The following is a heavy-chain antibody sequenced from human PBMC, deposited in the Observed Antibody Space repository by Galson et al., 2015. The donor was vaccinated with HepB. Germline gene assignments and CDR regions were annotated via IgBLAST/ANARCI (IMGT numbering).Heavy chain of an antibody. Sequence: CAISGDSVSSNSAAWNWIRQSPSRGLEWLGRTYYRSKWYNDYAVSVKSRITINPDTSKNQFSLQLNSVTPEDTAVYYCARGNVVVPAAPYYYGMDVWGQGTPVTAS. CDR2: TYYRSKWYN. D-gene: IGHD2-2*01. V-gene: IGHV6-1*01. CDR1: GDSVSSNSAA. CDR3: ARGNVVVPAAPYYYGMDV. J-gene: IGHJ6*02.